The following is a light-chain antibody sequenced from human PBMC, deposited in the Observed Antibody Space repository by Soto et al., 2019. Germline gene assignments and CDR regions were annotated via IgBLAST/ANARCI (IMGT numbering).Light chain of an antibody. V-gene: IGLV2-23*02. Sequence: QSVLTPPASVSGSPGQSITISCTRTISDVGSYNLVSWYQQHPGKAPKLMIYEVSKRPSGVSNRFSGSKSGNTASLTISGLQAEDEADYYCCSYAGTGTYVFGTGTKVTVL. J-gene: IGLJ1*01. CDR3: CSYAGTGTYV. CDR1: ISDVGSYNL. CDR2: EVS.